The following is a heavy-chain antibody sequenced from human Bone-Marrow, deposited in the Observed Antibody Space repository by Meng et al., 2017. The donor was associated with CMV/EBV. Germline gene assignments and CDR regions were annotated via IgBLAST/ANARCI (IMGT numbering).Heavy chain of an antibody. D-gene: IGHD2-2*01. J-gene: IGHJ4*02. CDR3: ARDAEIVVVPAYFDY. Sequence: GESLKISCAASGFTFSSYSMNWVRQAPGKGLEWVSSISSSSSYIYYADSVKGRFTISRDNAKSSLHLQMNSLRAEDTAVYYCARDAEIVVVPAYFDYWGQGPLVTISS. CDR2: ISSSSSYI. CDR1: GFTFSSYS. V-gene: IGHV3-21*01.